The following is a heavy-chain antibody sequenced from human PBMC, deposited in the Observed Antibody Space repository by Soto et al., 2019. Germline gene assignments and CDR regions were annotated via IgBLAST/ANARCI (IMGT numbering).Heavy chain of an antibody. V-gene: IGHV1-3*01. CDR2: INAANGDT. D-gene: IGHD2-8*01. CDR3: AKGLGYRTNGVCPFDY. Sequence: ASVKVSCKASGYTFTSYGIHWVRQAPGQRLEWMGWINAANGDTKYSPKFQGRVTITRDTSASTAYMELSSLRSEDTAVYYCAKGLGYRTNGVCPFDYCGQGPLVTVYS. CDR1: GYTFTSYG. J-gene: IGHJ4*02.